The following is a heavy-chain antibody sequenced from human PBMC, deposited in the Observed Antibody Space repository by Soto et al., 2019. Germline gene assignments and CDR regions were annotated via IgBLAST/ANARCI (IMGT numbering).Heavy chain of an antibody. J-gene: IGHJ4*02. CDR3: ARGATSAPIDY. CDR1: VGTFSSYT. V-gene: IGHV1-69*02. CDR2: IIPILGIA. Sequence: QVQLVQSGAEVKKPGSSVKVSCKASVGTFSSYTISWVRQAPGQGLEWMGRIIPILGIANYAQKFQGRVTITADKSTSTAYMELSSLRSEDTAVYYCARGATSAPIDYWGQGTLVTVSS. D-gene: IGHD3-16*01.